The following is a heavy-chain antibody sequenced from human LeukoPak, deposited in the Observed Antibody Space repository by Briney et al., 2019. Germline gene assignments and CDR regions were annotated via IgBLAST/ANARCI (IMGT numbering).Heavy chain of an antibody. J-gene: IGHJ4*02. D-gene: IGHD3-22*01. CDR2: ISSSSSYI. V-gene: IGHV3-21*01. CDR1: GFTFSSYT. Sequence: PGGPLKFSCAASGFTFSSYTINWVPQAPGKGLKGVSSISSSSSYIYYADSVKGRFTISRDNAKNSLYLQMNSLRAEDTAVYYCAREAYYYDSSGYYWRVFDYWGQGTLVTVSS. CDR3: AREAYYYDSSGYYWRVFDY.